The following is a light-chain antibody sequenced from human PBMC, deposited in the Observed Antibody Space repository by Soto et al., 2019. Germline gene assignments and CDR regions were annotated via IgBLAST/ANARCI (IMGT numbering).Light chain of an antibody. CDR2: DVS. Sequence: QSVLTQPPSASGSPGQSVTISCTGTSSDVGKYDYVSWFQHHPGKAPKLIIYDVSKRPSGVPDRFSGSKSGNTASLTISGLQAEDEADYYCCSYAGSYTYVFGTGTKVTVL. J-gene: IGLJ1*01. V-gene: IGLV2-11*01. CDR1: SSDVGKYDY. CDR3: CSYAGSYTYV.